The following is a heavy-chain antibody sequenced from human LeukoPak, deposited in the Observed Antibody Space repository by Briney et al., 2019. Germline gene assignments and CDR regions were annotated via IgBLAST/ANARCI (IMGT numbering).Heavy chain of an antibody. D-gene: IGHD6-19*01. Sequence: GRSLRLSCTAPGFTFSSYAIHWIRQAPGKGLEWVALVWRDGSNKYYADSVKGRFTISRDNSKNTLYLQMNSLRAEDTAVYYCARDLYAVAGPLDYWGQGTLVTVSS. J-gene: IGHJ4*02. CDR3: ARDLYAVAGPLDY. V-gene: IGHV3-33*01. CDR1: GFTFSSYA. CDR2: VWRDGSNK.